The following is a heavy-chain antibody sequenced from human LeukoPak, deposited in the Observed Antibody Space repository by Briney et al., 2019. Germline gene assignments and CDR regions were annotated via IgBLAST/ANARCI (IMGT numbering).Heavy chain of an antibody. CDR1: DDSFSSHY. V-gene: IGHV4-59*11. Sequence: SETLSLTCAVFDDSFSSHYWTWIRQPPGKGLEWIGYISYIGSTNYNPSLKSRVTISIDTSKNQFSLKLTSVTAADTAVYYCARDLVTVTKGFDIWGQGTMVSVSS. CDR3: ARDLVTVTKGFDI. D-gene: IGHD4-17*01. J-gene: IGHJ3*02. CDR2: ISYIGST.